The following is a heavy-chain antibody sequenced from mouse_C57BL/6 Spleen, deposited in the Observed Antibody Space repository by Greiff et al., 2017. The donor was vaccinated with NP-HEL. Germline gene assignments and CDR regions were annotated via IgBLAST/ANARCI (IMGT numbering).Heavy chain of an antibody. V-gene: IGHV1-64*01. Sequence: QVQLQQSGAELVKPGASVKLSCKASGYTFTSYWMHWVKQRPGQGLEWIGMIHPNSGSTNYNEKFKSKATLTVDKSSSTAYMQLSSLTSEDSAVYYCAREGGYGYFDYWGQGTTLTVSS. CDR2: IHPNSGST. D-gene: IGHD2-2*01. J-gene: IGHJ2*01. CDR1: GYTFTSYW. CDR3: AREGGYGYFDY.